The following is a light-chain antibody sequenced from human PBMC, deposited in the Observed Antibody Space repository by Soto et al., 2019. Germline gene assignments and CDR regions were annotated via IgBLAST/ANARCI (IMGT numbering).Light chain of an antibody. Sequence: EIFLTQSPDTLSLSPGERATLTCRASQSVTNYLAWYHQRPGQPPRLLIYDASNRATGVPARFSGTKSETDFTLTISDVEPADFALYYCQQRLNWPPGFGQGTKVEIK. CDR2: DAS. CDR1: QSVTNY. V-gene: IGKV3-11*01. CDR3: QQRLNWPPG. J-gene: IGKJ1*01.